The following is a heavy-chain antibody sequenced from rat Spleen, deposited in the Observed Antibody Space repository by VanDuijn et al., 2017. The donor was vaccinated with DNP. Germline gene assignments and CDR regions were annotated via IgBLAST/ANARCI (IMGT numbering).Heavy chain of an antibody. CDR3: VRWYNSGYYFDY. Sequence: EVQLVESGGGLVQPGGSLKLSCVASGFTFRDYYMAWVRQAPTKGLEWVAYSSYDGGSTYYGDAVKGRFTISRANVKSTLYLQMNSLRSEDMATYYCVRWYNSGYYFDYGGQGVMVTVSS. V-gene: IGHV5-22*01. CDR1: GFTFRDYY. J-gene: IGHJ2*01. D-gene: IGHD4-3*01. CDR2: SSYDGGST.